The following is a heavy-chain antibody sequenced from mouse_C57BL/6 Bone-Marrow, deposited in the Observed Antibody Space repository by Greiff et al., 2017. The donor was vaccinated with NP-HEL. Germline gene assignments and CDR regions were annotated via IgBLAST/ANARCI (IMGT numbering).Heavy chain of an antibody. D-gene: IGHD3-2*02. CDR2: IDPENGDT. Sequence: EVKLVESGAELVRPGASVKLSCTASGFNIKDDYMHWVKQRPEQGLEWIGWIDPENGDTEYASKFQGKATITADTSSNTAYLQLSSLTSEDTAVYYCTILDSSGLDYWGQGTTLTVSS. CDR1: GFNIKDDY. J-gene: IGHJ2*01. V-gene: IGHV14-4*01. CDR3: TILDSSGLDY.